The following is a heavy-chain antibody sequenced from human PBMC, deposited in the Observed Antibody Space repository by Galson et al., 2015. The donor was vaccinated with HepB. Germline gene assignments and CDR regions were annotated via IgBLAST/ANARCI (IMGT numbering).Heavy chain of an antibody. V-gene: IGHV3-7*01. CDR1: GFTFSKYW. CDR2: IKQDGSEK. D-gene: IGHD1-26*01. CDR3: TSGKPPIILATTTGDFES. Sequence: SLRLSCAASGFTFSKYWMGWVRQAPGKGLEWVANIKQDGSEKYYAGSVAGRFTCSRDNAKNSLYLQMNFLRAEDTAVYYCTSGKPPIILATTTGDFESWGQGTLVTVSS. J-gene: IGHJ4*02.